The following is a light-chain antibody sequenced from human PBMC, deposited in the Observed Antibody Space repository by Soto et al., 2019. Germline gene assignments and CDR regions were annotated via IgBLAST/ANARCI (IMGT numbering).Light chain of an antibody. CDR1: QSISSW. V-gene: IGKV1-5*03. J-gene: IGKJ2*01. Sequence: DIQMTQSPSTLSASVGDRVTITCRASQSISSWLAWYQQKPGKAPKLLIYKASSLESGVPSRFSGSGSGTDFTLTISRLEPEDFAVYYCQQYPGYTFGQGTKLEIK. CDR2: KAS. CDR3: QQYPGYT.